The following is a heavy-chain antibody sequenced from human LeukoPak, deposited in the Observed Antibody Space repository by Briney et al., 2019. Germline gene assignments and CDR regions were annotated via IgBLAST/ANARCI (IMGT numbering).Heavy chain of an antibody. V-gene: IGHV3-48*03. J-gene: IGHJ4*02. D-gene: IGHD6-6*01. CDR3: AKAGDTSSSPLFLD. CDR2: ISSSGSTI. Sequence: GGSLRLSCAASGFTFSSYEMNWVRQAPGKGLEWVSYISSSGSTIYYADSVKGRFTISRDNAKNSLYLQMNSLRAEDTAVYYCAKAGDTSSSPLFLDWGQGTLVTVSS. CDR1: GFTFSSYE.